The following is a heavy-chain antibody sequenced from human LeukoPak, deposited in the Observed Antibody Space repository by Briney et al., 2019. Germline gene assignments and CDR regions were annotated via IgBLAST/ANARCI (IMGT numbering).Heavy chain of an antibody. CDR1: GFTFSSFW. Sequence: PGGSLRLSCAASGFTFSSFWMNWVRQAPGKGLEWVANIKEDGSEKYYVDSVKGRFTISRDNAKNSLYLQMNSLRAEDTAVYYCAKPPSSGSYFYYFDYWGQGTLVTVSS. D-gene: IGHD1-26*01. J-gene: IGHJ4*02. CDR2: IKEDGSEK. CDR3: AKPPSSGSYFYYFDY. V-gene: IGHV3-7*03.